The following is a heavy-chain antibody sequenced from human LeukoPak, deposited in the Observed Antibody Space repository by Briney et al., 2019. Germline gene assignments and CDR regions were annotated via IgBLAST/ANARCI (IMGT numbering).Heavy chain of an antibody. D-gene: IGHD1-26*01. J-gene: IGHJ4*02. CDR1: GYTFTNYD. CDR3: ARVKVGAHYYFDY. Sequence: ASVEVSCKASGYTFTNYDINWLRQATGQGLEWMGWMNPDNGNTGYAQKFQGRVTMTRDTSTSTVYMELSSLRSEDTAVYYCARVKVGAHYYFDYWGQGTLVTVSS. CDR2: MNPDNGNT. V-gene: IGHV1-8*01.